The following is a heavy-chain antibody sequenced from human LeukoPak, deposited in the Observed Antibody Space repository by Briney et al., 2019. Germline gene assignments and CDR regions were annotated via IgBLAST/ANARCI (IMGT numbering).Heavy chain of an antibody. J-gene: IGHJ6*03. V-gene: IGHV4-4*02. Sequence: PSETLSLTCAVSGASISKTNWWSWVRQPPGKGLEWIGEIYHSGKTNYNPSLKSRVTISVDTSKNQFSLKLSSVTAADTAVYYCARLMYYDILGMDVWGKGTTVTVSS. D-gene: IGHD3-9*01. CDR1: GASISKTNW. CDR3: ARLMYYDILGMDV. CDR2: IYHSGKT.